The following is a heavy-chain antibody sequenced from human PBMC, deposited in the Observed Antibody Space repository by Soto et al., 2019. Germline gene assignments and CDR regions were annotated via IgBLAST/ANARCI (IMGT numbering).Heavy chain of an antibody. CDR3: ARDQRPSGLGP. J-gene: IGHJ5*02. CDR1: GYTFNTYG. CDR2: INAYNGNT. V-gene: IGHV1-18*01. Sequence: QIQLVQSGAAVKKPGASVKVSYKTSGYTFNTYGITWVRQAPGQGLEWMGWINAYNGNTNYAQRLQGRVTMTTDTTTSTAYLERRSLRSDDTAVYYCARDQRPSGLGPWGQGTLVTVSS.